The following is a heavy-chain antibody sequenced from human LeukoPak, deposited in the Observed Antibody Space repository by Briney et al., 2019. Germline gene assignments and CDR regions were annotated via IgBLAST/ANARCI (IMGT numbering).Heavy chain of an antibody. Sequence: PSETLSLTCAVYGGSFSGYYWSWIRQPPGKGLEWIGEINHSGSTNYNPSLKSRVTISVDTSKNQFSLKLSSVTAADTAVYYCARVLGNFPPPYGTDVYYYYYMDVWGKGTTVTVSS. V-gene: IGHV4-34*01. CDR1: GGSFSGYY. J-gene: IGHJ6*03. D-gene: IGHD2-8*01. CDR3: ARVLGNFPPPYGTDVYYYYYMDV. CDR2: INHSGST.